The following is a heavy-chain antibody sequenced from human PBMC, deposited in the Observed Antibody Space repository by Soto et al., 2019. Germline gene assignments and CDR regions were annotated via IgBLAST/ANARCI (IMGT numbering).Heavy chain of an antibody. Sequence: QVQLQESGPRLVKPSQTLSLTCTVSGDSISRGGYYWNWLRQHPRKGLEWIGYIYHSGSTIYNPSLKSRVNISVDTSKNRLSLELSNVTAADTAIYYCARDGAGAYGLGWFDPWGQGILVTVSS. CDR2: IYHSGST. J-gene: IGHJ5*02. CDR1: GDSISRGGYY. CDR3: ARDGAGAYGLGWFDP. V-gene: IGHV4-31*03. D-gene: IGHD2-21*01.